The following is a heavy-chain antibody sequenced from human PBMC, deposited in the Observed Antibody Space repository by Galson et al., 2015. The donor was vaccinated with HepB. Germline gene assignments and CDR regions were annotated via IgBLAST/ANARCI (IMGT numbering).Heavy chain of an antibody. V-gene: IGHV3-21*01. CDR1: GFTFSSYS. D-gene: IGHD2-2*01. J-gene: IGHJ6*02. CDR3: ACGPRSPAAMKSASYYGMDV. CDR2: ISSSSSYI. Sequence: SLRLSCAASGFTFSSYSMNWVRQAPGKGLEWVSSISSSSSYIYYADSVKGRFTISRDNAKSSLYLQMNSLRAEDTAVYYCACGPRSPAAMKSASYYGMDVCGQGTPVTVSS.